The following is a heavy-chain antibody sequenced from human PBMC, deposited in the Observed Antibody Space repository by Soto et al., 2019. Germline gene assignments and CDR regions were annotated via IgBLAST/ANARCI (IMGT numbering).Heavy chain of an antibody. CDR1: GYTFTSYG. CDR3: ARDLGDIVVVPAAIPSGRGLCDY. V-gene: IGHV1-18*01. J-gene: IGHJ4*02. CDR2: ISAYNGNT. D-gene: IGHD2-2*01. Sequence: ASVKVSCKASGYTFTSYGISWVRQAPGQGLEWMGWISAYNGNTNYAQKLQGRVTMTTDTSTSTAYMELMSLRSDDTAVYYCARDLGDIVVVPAAIPSGRGLCDYWGQGTLVTVSS.